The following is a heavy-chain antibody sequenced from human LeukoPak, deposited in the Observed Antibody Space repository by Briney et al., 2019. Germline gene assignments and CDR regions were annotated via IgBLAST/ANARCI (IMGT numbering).Heavy chain of an antibody. Sequence: SGGALRLSCAASGFRFNTYEMNWVRQAPGKGLEWIAYISVGGSDEDYADSVKGRFTISRDNAKNSLFLQMNSLRVEDTAVYYCARDVGFNNGWPAWGQGTLVTVSS. CDR1: GFRFNTYE. D-gene: IGHD6-19*01. J-gene: IGHJ5*02. V-gene: IGHV3-48*03. CDR2: ISVGGSDE. CDR3: ARDVGFNNGWPA.